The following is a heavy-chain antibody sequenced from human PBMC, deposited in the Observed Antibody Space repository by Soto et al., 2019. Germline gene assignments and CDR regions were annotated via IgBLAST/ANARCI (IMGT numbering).Heavy chain of an antibody. V-gene: IGHV1-18*01. D-gene: IGHD6-13*01. CDR1: GYTFTSFG. CDR2: VNTYNGNT. J-gene: IGHJ6*04. Sequence: ASVKVSCKASGYTFTSFGVNWVRQAPGQGLEWIGWVNTYNGNTKYSQKFQGRVNMTADTSTSTAYMEVGSLRSDDTAIYYCATGAAGIAAHVIWGKGNTVIVSA. CDR3: ATGAAGIAAHVI.